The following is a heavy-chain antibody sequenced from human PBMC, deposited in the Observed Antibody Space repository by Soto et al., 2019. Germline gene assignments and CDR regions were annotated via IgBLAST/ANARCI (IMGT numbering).Heavy chain of an antibody. Sequence: GGSLRLSCAASGFTFSSYSMNWVRQAPGKGLEWVSSISSSSSYIYYADSVKGRFTISRDNSKNTLYLQMNSLRAEDTAVYYCAKDPRYCSSTSCYRTYGMDVWGQGTTVTVSS. V-gene: IGHV3-21*04. CDR1: GFTFSSYS. CDR2: ISSSSSYI. CDR3: AKDPRYCSSTSCYRTYGMDV. J-gene: IGHJ6*02. D-gene: IGHD2-2*02.